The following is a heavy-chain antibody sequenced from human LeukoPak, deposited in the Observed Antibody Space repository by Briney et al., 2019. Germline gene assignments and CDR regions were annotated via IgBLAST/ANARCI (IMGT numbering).Heavy chain of an antibody. J-gene: IGHJ4*02. Sequence: GGSLRLSCVASGFKFTDYAIHWVRQVPGRGLEWVAVVWFDGSYELYADSVKGRFTISRDDSRSTVNLQMESLRAEDTALYYCARDLGGRGIPVYYFWGQGTQVTVSS. CDR2: VWFDGSYE. D-gene: IGHD4-23*01. CDR3: ARDLGGRGIPVYYF. V-gene: IGHV3-33*08. CDR1: GFKFTDYA.